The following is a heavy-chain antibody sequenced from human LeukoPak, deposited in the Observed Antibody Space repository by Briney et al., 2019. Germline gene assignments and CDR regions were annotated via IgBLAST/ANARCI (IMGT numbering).Heavy chain of an antibody. J-gene: IGHJ5*02. CDR2: IYSGGST. CDR3: AKDVGVKIVVVPAAAYNWFDP. V-gene: IGHV3-66*01. CDR1: GFTVSNNY. Sequence: GGSLRLSCAASGFTVSNNYMSWVRQAPGKGLEWVSVIYSGGSTYYADSVKGRFTISRDNSKNTLYLQMNSLRAEDTAVYYCAKDVGVKIVVVPAAAYNWFDPWGQGTLVTVSS. D-gene: IGHD2-2*01.